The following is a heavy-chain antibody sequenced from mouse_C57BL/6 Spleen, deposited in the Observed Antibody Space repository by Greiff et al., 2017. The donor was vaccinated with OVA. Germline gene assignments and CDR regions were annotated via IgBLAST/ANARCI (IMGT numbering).Heavy chain of an antibody. Sequence: QVQLQQPGAELVKPGASVKLSCKASGYTFTSYWMHWVKQRPGQGLEWIGMIHPNSGSTNYNEKFKSKATLTVDKSSSTAYMQLSSLTSEDSAVYYCARSGGRDYFDYWGQGTTLTVSS. J-gene: IGHJ2*01. CDR2: IHPNSGST. CDR1: GYTFTSYW. D-gene: IGHD1-1*02. V-gene: IGHV1-64*01. CDR3: ARSGGRDYFDY.